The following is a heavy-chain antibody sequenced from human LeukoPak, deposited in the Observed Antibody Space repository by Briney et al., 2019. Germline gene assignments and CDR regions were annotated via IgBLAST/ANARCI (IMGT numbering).Heavy chain of an antibody. CDR2: IKQDGSEK. D-gene: IGHD3-10*01. CDR3: AKESMVRGVIRYYYGMDV. J-gene: IGHJ6*04. Sequence: PGGSLRLSCAASGFTFSSYSMSWVRQAPGKGLEWVANIKQDGSEKYYVDSVKCRFTISRDNAKNSLYLQMNSLRAEDTAVYYCAKESMVRGVIRYYYGMDVWGKGTTVTVSS. CDR1: GFTFSSYS. V-gene: IGHV3-7*03.